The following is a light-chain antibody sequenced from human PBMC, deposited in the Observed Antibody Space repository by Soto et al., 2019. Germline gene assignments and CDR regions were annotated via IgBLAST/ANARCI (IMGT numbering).Light chain of an antibody. CDR3: QQYNNWPPIT. CDR1: QSVSSN. Sequence: EIVLTQSPRTVSFSAWERATLSCSAMQSVSSNLSLYQQKPVQAPRLLIYGASTRATGIPARFSGSGSGTEFTLPISSLQSEDFAVYYCQQYNNWPPITFGQGTRLEIK. CDR2: GAS. J-gene: IGKJ5*01. V-gene: IGKV3-15*01.